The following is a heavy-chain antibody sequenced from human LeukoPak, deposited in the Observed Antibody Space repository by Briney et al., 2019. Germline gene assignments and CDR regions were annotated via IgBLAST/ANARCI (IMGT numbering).Heavy chain of an antibody. CDR3: ARHGDPIRSGTRWFDP. D-gene: IGHD1-26*01. Sequence: GESLKISCKGSGYSFTSYWIGGVRQMPGKGLEWMGIIYPGDSDTRYSPSFQGQVTISADKSISTAYLQWSSLKASDTAMYYCARHGDPIRSGTRWFDPWGQGTLVTVSS. CDR2: IYPGDSDT. V-gene: IGHV5-51*01. J-gene: IGHJ5*02. CDR1: GYSFTSYW.